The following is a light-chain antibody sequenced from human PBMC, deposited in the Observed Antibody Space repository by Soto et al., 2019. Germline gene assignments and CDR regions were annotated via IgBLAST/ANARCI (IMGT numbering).Light chain of an antibody. CDR1: SSDVGGYKY. CDR3: SSYTSSSTWV. V-gene: IGLV2-14*01. Sequence: QSVLTQPASVSGSPGQSITIACTGTSSDVGGYKYVSWYQQYPGKAPKLMIYDVNNRPSGVSSRFSGSKSGNTASLTISGLQAEDKADYYCSSYTSSSTWVFGGGTKLTVL. J-gene: IGLJ3*02. CDR2: DVN.